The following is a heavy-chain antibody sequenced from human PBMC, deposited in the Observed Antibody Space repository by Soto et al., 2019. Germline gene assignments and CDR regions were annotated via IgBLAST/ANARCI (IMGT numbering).Heavy chain of an antibody. CDR3: ARNRYYYDSSGYLYYYGMDV. V-gene: IGHV4-59*08. Sequence: SETLSLTCTVSGGSISSYYWSWIRQPPGKGLEWIGYIYYSGSTNYNPSLKSRVTISVDTSKNQFSLKLSSVTAADTAVYYCARNRYYYDSSGYLYYYGMDVWGQGTTVTVSS. CDR1: GGSISSYY. CDR2: IYYSGST. J-gene: IGHJ6*02. D-gene: IGHD3-22*01.